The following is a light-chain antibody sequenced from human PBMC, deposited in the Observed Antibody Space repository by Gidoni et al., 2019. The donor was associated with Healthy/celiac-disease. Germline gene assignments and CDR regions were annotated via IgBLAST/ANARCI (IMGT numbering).Light chain of an antibody. CDR2: KDS. V-gene: IGLV3-25*03. Sequence: SYELTQPPSVSVSPGQTASITCSGDALPKQYAYWYQQKPGQAPVLVIDKDSERPSGIPERFSGSSSGTTVTLTISVVQAEDEADYYCQSADSSGTYVFGTGTKVTV. CDR1: ALPKQY. J-gene: IGLJ1*01. CDR3: QSADSSGTYV.